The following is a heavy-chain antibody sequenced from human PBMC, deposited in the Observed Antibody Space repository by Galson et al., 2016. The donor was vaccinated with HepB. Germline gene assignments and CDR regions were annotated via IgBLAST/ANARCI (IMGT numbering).Heavy chain of an antibody. CDR3: AGDKGIVGGHEF. J-gene: IGHJ4*02. CDR1: GFSVSNNY. V-gene: IGHV3-53*01. CDR2: IYSGGAT. D-gene: IGHD1-26*01. Sequence: SLRLSCAASGFSVSNNYMSWVRQPPGKGLEWVSIIYSGGATYYAVSVEGRFTISRDNSKNTLYLQMNSLRGEDTAVYFCAGDKGIVGGHEFWGQGTLVTVSS.